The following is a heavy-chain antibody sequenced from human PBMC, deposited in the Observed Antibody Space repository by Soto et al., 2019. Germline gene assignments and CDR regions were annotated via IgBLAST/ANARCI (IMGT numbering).Heavy chain of an antibody. D-gene: IGHD3-3*01. CDR2: VTSGGTT. CDR3: ATELRYLEWFTRPDY. J-gene: IGHJ4*02. Sequence: EAQLVESGGGLVQPGGSLRLSCAASGFAFGSYAMNWVRQAPGKGLEWVSAVTSGGTTYYADSMGGRFTTSRDNSKNTLYLQMNSLRAEDTAVYYCATELRYLEWFTRPDYWGQGTLVTVSS. V-gene: IGHV3-23*04. CDR1: GFAFGSYA.